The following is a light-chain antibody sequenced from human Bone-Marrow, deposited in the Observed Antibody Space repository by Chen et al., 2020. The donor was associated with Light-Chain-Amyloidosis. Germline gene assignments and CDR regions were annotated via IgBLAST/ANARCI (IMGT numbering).Light chain of an antibody. CDR1: DLPTKY. V-gene: IGLV3-25*03. CDR3: QSADSSGTYEVI. J-gene: IGLJ2*01. CDR2: RDT. Sequence: SYELTHPPSVSLSPGQTARITCSGDDLPTKYAYWYQQKPGQAPGLVIHRDTERPSGISERFSGSSSGTTATLTISGVQAEDEADYHCQSADSSGTYEVIFGGGTKLTVL.